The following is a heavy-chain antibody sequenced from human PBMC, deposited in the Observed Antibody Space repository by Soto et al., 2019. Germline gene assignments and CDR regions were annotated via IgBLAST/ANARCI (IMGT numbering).Heavy chain of an antibody. D-gene: IGHD2-15*01. Sequence: GESLKISCKGSGYTFSAYWIGWVRQMPGKGLEWMGIIHPGDSDTTYSPSFQGQVAISADKSISTAYLQWSSLKASDTAMYYGARLGYCSGGSCYSGSYYGMDVWGQETTVTVSS. CDR1: GYTFSAYW. J-gene: IGHJ6*02. CDR2: IHPGDSDT. CDR3: ARLGYCSGGSCYSGSYYGMDV. V-gene: IGHV5-51*01.